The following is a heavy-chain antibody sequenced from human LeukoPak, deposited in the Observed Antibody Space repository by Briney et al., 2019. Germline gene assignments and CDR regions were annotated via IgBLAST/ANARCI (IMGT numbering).Heavy chain of an antibody. Sequence: GGSLRLSCAAPGFTFSSYTMNWVRQAPGKGLEWVSYINSSGTIYYADSVKGRFTISRDNAKNSLFLQMNRLRDEDTAVYYCARLPYSSGCIDYWGQGTLVTVSS. CDR3: ARLPYSSGCIDY. V-gene: IGHV3-48*02. CDR2: INSSGTI. CDR1: GFTFSSYT. D-gene: IGHD6-19*01. J-gene: IGHJ4*02.